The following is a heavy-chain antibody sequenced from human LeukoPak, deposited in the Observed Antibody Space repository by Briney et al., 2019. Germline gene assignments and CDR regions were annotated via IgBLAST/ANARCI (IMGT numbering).Heavy chain of an antibody. J-gene: IGHJ3*02. D-gene: IGHD6-13*01. CDR3: ARAIAAAGNFAFDI. CDR1: GFTFSDYY. Sequence: GGSLRLSCAASGFTFSDYYMSWIRQAPGKGLEWVSYISGSGSTIYYADSVKGRFTISRDNAKNSLYLQMNSLRAEDTAVYYCARAIAAAGNFAFDIWGQGTMVTVSS. V-gene: IGHV3-11*04. CDR2: ISGSGSTI.